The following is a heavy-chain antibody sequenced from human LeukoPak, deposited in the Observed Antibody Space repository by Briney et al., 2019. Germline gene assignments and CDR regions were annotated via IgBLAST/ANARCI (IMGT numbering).Heavy chain of an antibody. J-gene: IGHJ4*02. CDR1: GGTFRSYA. CDR3: ARGPPFDYGVAYYFDY. V-gene: IGHV1-69*13. Sequence: SLKFSCKASGGTFRSYAICLVRQAPGQRLELMGGLIPIFGTANYAQKFQGRVTITADESTSTAYMELSSLRSEDTAVYYCARGPPFDYGVAYYFDYWGQGTLVTVSS. D-gene: IGHD4-17*01. CDR2: LIPIFGTA.